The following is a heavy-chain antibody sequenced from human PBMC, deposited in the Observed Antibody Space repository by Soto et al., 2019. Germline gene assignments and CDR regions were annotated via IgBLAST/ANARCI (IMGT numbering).Heavy chain of an antibody. CDR1: GYMFTSYA. J-gene: IGHJ6*02. CDR3: AGSITMVRGVIRGNYYYGMDV. CDR2: INPSCGTA. D-gene: IGHD3-10*01. V-gene: IGHV1-3*01. Sequence: APVEVSCKASGYMFTSYAMHWVRQAPGQRLEWMGWINPSCGTANYSQKFQGRVTITTDESTSTAYMELSSLRSEDTAVYYCAGSITMVRGVIRGNYYYGMDVWGQGTTVTVSS.